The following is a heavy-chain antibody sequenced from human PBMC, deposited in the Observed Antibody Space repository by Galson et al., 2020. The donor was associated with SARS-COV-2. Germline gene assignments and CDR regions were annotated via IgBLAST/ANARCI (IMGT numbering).Heavy chain of an antibody. V-gene: IGHV1-2*02. J-gene: IGHJ6*02. CDR2: INPNSGGT. D-gene: IGHD6-13*01. CDR3: ARLGAAGNNYYYGMDV. Sequence: ASVKVSCKASGYTFTGYYMHWVRQAPGQGLEWMGWINPNSGGTNYAQKFQGRVTMTRDTSISTAYMELSRLRSDDTAVYYCARLGAAGNNYYYGMDVWGQGTTVTVAS. CDR1: GYTFTGYY.